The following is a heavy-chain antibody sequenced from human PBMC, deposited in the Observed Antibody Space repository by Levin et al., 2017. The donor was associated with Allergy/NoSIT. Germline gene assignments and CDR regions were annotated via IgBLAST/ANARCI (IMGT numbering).Heavy chain of an antibody. D-gene: IGHD4-17*01. V-gene: IGHV3-11*01. CDR2: ISSSGSTI. CDR3: ASDEATVTTLRWFDP. J-gene: IGHJ5*02. CDR1: GFTFSDYY. Sequence: GGSLRLSCAASGFTFSDYYMSWIRQAPGKGLEWVSYISSSGSTIYYADSVKGRFTISRDNAKNSLYLQMNSLRAEDTAVYYCASDEATVTTLRWFDPWGQGTLVTVSS.